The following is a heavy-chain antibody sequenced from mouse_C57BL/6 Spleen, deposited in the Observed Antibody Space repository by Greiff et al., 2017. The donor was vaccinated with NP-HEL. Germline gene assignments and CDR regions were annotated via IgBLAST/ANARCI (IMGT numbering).Heavy chain of an antibody. V-gene: IGHV1-69*01. CDR2: IDPSDSYT. Sequence: VQLQQPGAELVMPGASVKLSCKASGYTFTSYWMHWVKQRPGQGLEWIGEIDPSDSYTNYNQKFKGKSTLTVDKSSSTAYMQLSSLTSEDSAVYYCARFPNYYGSSPYWYFDVWGTGTTVTVSS. CDR3: ARFPNYYGSSPYWYFDV. CDR1: GYTFTSYW. D-gene: IGHD1-1*01. J-gene: IGHJ1*03.